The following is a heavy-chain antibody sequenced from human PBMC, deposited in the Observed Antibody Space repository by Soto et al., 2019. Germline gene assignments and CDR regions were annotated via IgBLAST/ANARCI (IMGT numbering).Heavy chain of an antibody. Sequence: ASVKVSCKASGYTSTSCYMHWVRQAPGQGLEWMGIINPSGGSTSYAQKFQGRVTMTRDTSTSTVYMELSSLRSEDTAVYYCARDGSPKDYYDSSGYSWFDPWGQGTLVTVSS. J-gene: IGHJ5*02. D-gene: IGHD3-22*01. V-gene: IGHV1-46*01. CDR3: ARDGSPKDYYDSSGYSWFDP. CDR1: GYTSTSCY. CDR2: INPSGGST.